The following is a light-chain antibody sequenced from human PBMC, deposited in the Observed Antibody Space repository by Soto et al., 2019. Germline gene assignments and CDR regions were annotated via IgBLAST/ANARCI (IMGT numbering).Light chain of an antibody. V-gene: IGKV1-5*03. CDR2: KAS. CDR3: QQSRT. CDR1: QSIGSW. J-gene: IGKJ1*01. Sequence: DIQMTQSPSTLSASVGDRVTITCRASQSIGSWLAWYQQKPGKAPNLLIYKASSLESGVPSRFSGSRSGTEFTLTISSLQPDDFATYYCQQSRTFGQGTKVEIK.